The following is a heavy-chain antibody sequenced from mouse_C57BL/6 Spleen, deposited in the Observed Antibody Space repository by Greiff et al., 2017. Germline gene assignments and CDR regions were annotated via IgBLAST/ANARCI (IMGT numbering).Heavy chain of an antibody. Sequence: QVQLQQPGTELVKPGASVKLSCKASGYTFTSYWMHWVKQRPGQGLEWIGNINPSNGGTNYNEKFKSKATLTVDKSSSTAYMQLSSLTSEDSAVYYCARDGYDYDVGYYAMDYWGQGTSVTVSS. CDR3: ARDGYDYDVGYYAMDY. J-gene: IGHJ4*01. V-gene: IGHV1-53*01. D-gene: IGHD2-4*01. CDR1: GYTFTSYW. CDR2: INPSNGGT.